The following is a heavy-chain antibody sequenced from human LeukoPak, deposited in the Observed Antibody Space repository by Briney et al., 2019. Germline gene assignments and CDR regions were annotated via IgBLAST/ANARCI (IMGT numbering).Heavy chain of an antibody. V-gene: IGHV1-46*01. J-gene: IGHJ4*02. CDR1: GYTFTSYY. Sequence: GASVKVSCKASGYTFTSYYMHWVRQAPGQGLEWMGIFNPSGGSTSYAQKFQGRVTMTRDTSTSTVYMELSSLRSEDTAVYYCASTPPPGIAAALTALPIDWGQGTLVTVSS. CDR2: FNPSGGST. D-gene: IGHD6-13*01. CDR3: ASTPPPGIAAALTALPID.